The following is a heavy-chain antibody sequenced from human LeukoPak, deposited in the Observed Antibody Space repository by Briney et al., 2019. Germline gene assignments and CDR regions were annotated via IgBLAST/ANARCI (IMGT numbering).Heavy chain of an antibody. CDR1: GYSFTRYF. D-gene: IGHD3-10*01. Sequence: ASVKVSCKASGYSFTRYFIHWVRQAPGQGLEWMGIIIPSDGSTSYAQKFQGRVTMTRDTSTSTVYMELSSLRSEDTAVYYCARGRVVTMVRGVIITYFDYWGQGTLVTVSS. CDR3: ARGRVVTMVRGVIITYFDY. CDR2: IIPSDGST. V-gene: IGHV1-46*01. J-gene: IGHJ4*02.